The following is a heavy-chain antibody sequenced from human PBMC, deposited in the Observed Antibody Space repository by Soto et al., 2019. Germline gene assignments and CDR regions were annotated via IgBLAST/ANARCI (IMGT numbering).Heavy chain of an antibody. CDR2: IKQDGSEK. J-gene: IGHJ6*02. D-gene: IGHD3-3*01. Sequence: GGSLRLSCAASGFTFSSYWMSWVRQAPGKGLEWVANIKQDGSEKYYVDSVKGRFTISRDNAKNSLYLQMDSLRAEDTAVYYCSRVRVLRFLEWLPYYGMDVWGQGTTVTVSS. CDR3: SRVRVLRFLEWLPYYGMDV. V-gene: IGHV3-7*01. CDR1: GFTFSSYW.